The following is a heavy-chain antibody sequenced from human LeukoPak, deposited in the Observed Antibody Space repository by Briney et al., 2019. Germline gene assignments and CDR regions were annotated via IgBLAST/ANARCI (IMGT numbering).Heavy chain of an antibody. Sequence: PGGSLRLSCAASGFTFSSHSMNWVRRAPGKGLEWVSSISSSSSYIYYADSVKGRFTISRDNAKNSLYLQMNSLRAEDTAVYYCARDQRWRFYYYYGMDVWGQGTTVTVSS. V-gene: IGHV3-21*01. CDR3: ARDQRWRFYYYYGMDV. CDR1: GFTFSSHS. CDR2: ISSSSSYI. J-gene: IGHJ6*02. D-gene: IGHD1-1*01.